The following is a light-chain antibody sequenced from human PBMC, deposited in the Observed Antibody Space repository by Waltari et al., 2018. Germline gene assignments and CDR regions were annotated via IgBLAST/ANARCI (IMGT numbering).Light chain of an antibody. Sequence: QSVLTQAPSASGTPGQRVTIPCSGSSSHLGRNFVFWYQLLPGMATKLLIFRNNQRPSGVPDRFSGSKSGTSASLAISGLRSEDEADYSCAAWDDSLRGPVFGTGTKLTVL. CDR3: AAWDDSLRGPV. J-gene: IGLJ3*02. CDR2: RNN. CDR1: SSHLGRNF. V-gene: IGLV1-47*01.